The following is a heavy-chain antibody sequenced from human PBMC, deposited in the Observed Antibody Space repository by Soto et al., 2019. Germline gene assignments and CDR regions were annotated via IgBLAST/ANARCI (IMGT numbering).Heavy chain of an antibody. V-gene: IGHV4-31*03. CDR2: IYYSGST. CDR3: ARDRHINFFDP. Sequence: QVQLQESGPGLVKPSQTLSLTCTVSGASMSSGGYYWTWIRQSPGKGLEWIGYIYYSGSTYYNPSLESRVAISLDTSRSQFSLTLHSVTAADTAIYYCARDRHINFFDPWGQGTLVTVSS. CDR1: GASMSSGGYY. D-gene: IGHD6-6*01. J-gene: IGHJ5*02.